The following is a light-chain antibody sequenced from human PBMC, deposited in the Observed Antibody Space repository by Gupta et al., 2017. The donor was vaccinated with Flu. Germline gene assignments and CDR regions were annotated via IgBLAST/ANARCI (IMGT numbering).Light chain of an antibody. J-gene: IGKJ5*01. V-gene: IGKV3-15*01. CDR3: QQYNNWPPIT. Sequence: IVMMQSAATLSVSPGERATLSCRASQSVSSKLAWYQQKPGQAPRLLIYGASTRATGIPARFSGSGSGTEFTLTISSLQSEDFAVYYCQQYNNWPPITCGQGTRLEIK. CDR2: GAS. CDR1: QSVSSK.